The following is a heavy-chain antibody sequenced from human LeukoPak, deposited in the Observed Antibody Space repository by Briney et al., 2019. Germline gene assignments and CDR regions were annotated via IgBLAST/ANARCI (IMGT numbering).Heavy chain of an antibody. D-gene: IGHD3-22*01. Sequence: SETLSLTCTVSGGSISSHYWSWIRQPPGKGLEWIGYIYYSGSTNYNPSLKSRVTISVDTSKNQFSLKLSSVTAADTAVYYCARGTYYYDSSDYMRNYYYYMDVSGKGTTVTVSS. CDR3: ARGTYYYDSSDYMRNYYYYMDV. CDR1: GGSISSHY. CDR2: IYYSGST. J-gene: IGHJ6*03. V-gene: IGHV4-59*08.